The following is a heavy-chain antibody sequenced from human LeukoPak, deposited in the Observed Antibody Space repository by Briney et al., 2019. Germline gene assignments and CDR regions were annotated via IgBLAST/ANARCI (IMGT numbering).Heavy chain of an antibody. D-gene: IGHD2-2*01. Sequence: ASVKVSCKASGYTFTSYYMHWVRQAPGQGLEWMGIINPSDGSTSYAQKFQGRVTMTRDTSTSTVYMELSSLRSEDTAVYYCARAISQLPPYNWFDPWGQGTLVTVSS. J-gene: IGHJ5*02. CDR1: GYTFTSYY. CDR3: ARAISQLPPYNWFDP. CDR2: INPSDGST. V-gene: IGHV1-46*03.